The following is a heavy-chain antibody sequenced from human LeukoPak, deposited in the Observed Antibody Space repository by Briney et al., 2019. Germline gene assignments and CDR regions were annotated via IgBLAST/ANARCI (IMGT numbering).Heavy chain of an antibody. CDR2: IYYSGST. V-gene: IGHV4-59*08. CDR3: ARQPGATAAFDI. Sequence: SETLSLTCTVPGGSISNYYWSWIRQPPGKGLEWIGYIYYSGSTNYNPSLKSRITISVDTSKNEFSLKLSSVTAADTAVYYCARQPGATAAFDIWGQGTTVTVSA. J-gene: IGHJ3*02. CDR1: GGSISNYY. D-gene: IGHD5-18*01.